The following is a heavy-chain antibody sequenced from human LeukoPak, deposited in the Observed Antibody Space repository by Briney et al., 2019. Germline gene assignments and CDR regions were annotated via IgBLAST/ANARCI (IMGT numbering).Heavy chain of an antibody. J-gene: IGHJ4*02. CDR1: GYSISSGYY. D-gene: IGHD1-26*01. Sequence: SETLSLTCTVSGYSISSGYYWGWIRQPPGKGLEWIGSIYHSGRTYYNPSLKSRVTISVDTSKNQFSLKLSSVTAADTAVYYCARARSGKWGFDYWGQGTLVTVSS. V-gene: IGHV4-38-2*02. CDR2: IYHSGRT. CDR3: ARARSGKWGFDY.